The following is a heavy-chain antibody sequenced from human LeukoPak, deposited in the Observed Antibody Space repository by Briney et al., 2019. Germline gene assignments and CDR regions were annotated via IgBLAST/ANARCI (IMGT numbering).Heavy chain of an antibody. CDR2: ISGSGGST. V-gene: IGHV3-23*01. CDR3: AKDQRVYYYYGMDV. J-gene: IGHJ6*02. D-gene: IGHD5-24*01. CDR1: GFTFSSYA. Sequence: PGGSLRLSCAASGFTFSSYAMSWVRQAPGKGLEWVSAISGSGGSTYYADSVKGRFTISRDNSKNTLYLQMNSLRAEDTAVYYCAKDQRVYYYYGMDVWGQGTTVTVSS.